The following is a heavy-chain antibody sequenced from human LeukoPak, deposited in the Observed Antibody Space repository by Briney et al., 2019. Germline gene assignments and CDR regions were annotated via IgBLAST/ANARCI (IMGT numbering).Heavy chain of an antibody. CDR1: GYTFTSYD. Sequence: ASVKVSCKASGYTFTSYDINWVRQATGQGLEWMGWMNPNSGNTGYAQKFQGRVTITRNTSISTAYMELSSLRSEDTAVYYCATVYSSGWYWDYWGQGTLVTVSS. CDR2: MNPNSGNT. D-gene: IGHD6-19*01. V-gene: IGHV1-8*03. CDR3: ATVYSSGWYWDY. J-gene: IGHJ4*02.